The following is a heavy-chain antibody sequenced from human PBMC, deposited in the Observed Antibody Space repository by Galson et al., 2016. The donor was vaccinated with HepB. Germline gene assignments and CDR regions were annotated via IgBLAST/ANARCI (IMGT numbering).Heavy chain of an antibody. CDR1: GYTFTSYD. J-gene: IGHJ3*02. CDR2: MNPNSGNT. CDR3: AIALRFGEDAFDI. Sequence: SVKVSCKASGYTFTSYDINWVRQATGQGLEWMGWMNPNSGNTDYAQNFQGRVTMTRDTSTSTAYMELSGLRREDTALDYCAIALRFGEDAFDIWGQGTTVTVSS. V-gene: IGHV1-8*01. D-gene: IGHD3-10*01.